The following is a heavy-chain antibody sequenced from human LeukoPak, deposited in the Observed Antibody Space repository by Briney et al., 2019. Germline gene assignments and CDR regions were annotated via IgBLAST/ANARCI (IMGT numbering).Heavy chain of an antibody. CDR1: GGSCSGYY. V-gene: IGHV4-34*01. D-gene: IGHD3-9*01. CDR2: INHSGST. CDR3: AREGLRYFDWLLPVHDAFDI. Sequence: PSETLSLTCAVYGGSCSGYYWSWIRQPPGKGLEWIGEINHSGSTNYNPSLKSRVTISVDTSKNQFSLKLSSVTAADTAVYYCAREGLRYFDWLLPVHDAFDIWGQGTMVTVSS. J-gene: IGHJ3*02.